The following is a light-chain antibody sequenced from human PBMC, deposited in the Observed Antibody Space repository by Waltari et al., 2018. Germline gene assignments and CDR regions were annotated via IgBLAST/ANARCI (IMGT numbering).Light chain of an antibody. Sequence: YEVTQPPSMSTSPGQTARITCSGRGLGTQYVHLYQQKPGQAPVLVIFKDIERPSGIPERFSGSTSGTTVTLTIGGVQAEDEADYYCQSVDRSGTLVVFGGGTRLTVL. CDR3: QSVDRSGTLVV. J-gene: IGLJ2*01. CDR1: GLGTQY. V-gene: IGLV3-25*03. CDR2: KDI.